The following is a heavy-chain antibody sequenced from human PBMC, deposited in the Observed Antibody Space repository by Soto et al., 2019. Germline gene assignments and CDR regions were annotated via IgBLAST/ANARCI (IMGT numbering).Heavy chain of an antibody. J-gene: IGHJ3*02. V-gene: IGHV3-7*04. CDR3: ARGDYYDISGPFSDAFDI. D-gene: IGHD3-22*01. CDR2: IKPDGSQK. Sequence: GSLRLSCAASGFTFSRYWMSWVRQAPGNALEWVANIKPDGSQKWYVDSVKGRFTISRDNAKSSLSLQMDSLRAEDTAVYYCARGDYYDISGPFSDAFDIWGQGTMVTVSS. CDR1: GFTFSRYW.